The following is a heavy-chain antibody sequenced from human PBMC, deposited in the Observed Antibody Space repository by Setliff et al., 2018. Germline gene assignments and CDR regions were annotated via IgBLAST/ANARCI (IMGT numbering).Heavy chain of an antibody. CDR3: ARRDSTSYYGYSFDF. D-gene: IGHD3-22*01. CDR2: VDRSGNT. CDR1: GDSISRSTYY. J-gene: IGHJ4*02. Sequence: SETLSLTCTLSGDSISRSTYYWGWIRQSPGKGLDWIGTVDRSGNTFYNPSLRSRVTTSVDTSKNQISLKLTSVSAADTAVYYCARRDSTSYYGYSFDFWGRGTLVTVSS. V-gene: IGHV4-39*01.